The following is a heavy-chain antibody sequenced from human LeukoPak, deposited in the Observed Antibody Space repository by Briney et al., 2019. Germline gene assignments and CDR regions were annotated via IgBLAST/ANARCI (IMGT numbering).Heavy chain of an antibody. Sequence: GGSLRLSCAASGFTFSSYAMHWVRQAPGKGLEWVAVILYDGSNEYYADSVKGRFTISRDNSKNTLYLQMNSLRAEDTAVYYCARGGAEHSGSSNFDYWGQGTLVTVSS. D-gene: IGHD1-26*01. J-gene: IGHJ4*02. CDR1: GFTFSSYA. V-gene: IGHV3-30-3*01. CDR2: ILYDGSNE. CDR3: ARGGAEHSGSSNFDY.